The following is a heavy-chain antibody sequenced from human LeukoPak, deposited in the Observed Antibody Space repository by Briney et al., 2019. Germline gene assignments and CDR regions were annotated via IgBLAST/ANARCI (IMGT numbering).Heavy chain of an antibody. CDR1: GYTFTSYD. Sequence: ASVKVSCKASGYTFTSYDNNWVRQATGQGLEWMGWMNPNSGNTGYAQKFQGRVTMTRNTSISTAYMGLSSLRSEDTAVYYCARVYVEYSGYDWRAHDAFDIWGQGTMVTVSS. D-gene: IGHD5-12*01. J-gene: IGHJ3*02. CDR2: MNPNSGNT. CDR3: ARVYVEYSGYDWRAHDAFDI. V-gene: IGHV1-8*01.